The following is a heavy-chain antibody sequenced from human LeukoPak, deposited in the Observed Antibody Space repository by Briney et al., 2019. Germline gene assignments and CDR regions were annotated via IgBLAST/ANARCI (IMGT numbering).Heavy chain of an antibody. Sequence: LETLSLTCAVYGESFSGYYWSWIRQPPGKGLEWIGEINHRGSTNYNPSLKSRVTLSVDTSKNQFSLTLSSVTAADTAVYFCARGVTRTYYFDTSAYASADYWGQGTLVTVSS. CDR2: INHRGST. D-gene: IGHD3-22*01. J-gene: IGHJ4*02. V-gene: IGHV4-34*01. CDR3: ARGVTRTYYFDTSAYASADY. CDR1: GESFSGYY.